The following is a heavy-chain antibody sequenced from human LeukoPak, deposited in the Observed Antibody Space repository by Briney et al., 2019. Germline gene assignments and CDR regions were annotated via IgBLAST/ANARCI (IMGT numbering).Heavy chain of an antibody. Sequence: ASVKVSFKSSVYTFTINGTSWVRQAPGQGLEWMGWISAYNGNTNYAQKLQGRVTMTTDTSTSTAYMELRSLRSDDTAVYYCARDVVGARTRLRHLDYWGQGTLVTVSS. J-gene: IGHJ4*02. CDR2: ISAYNGNT. CDR3: ARDVVGARTRLRHLDY. D-gene: IGHD1-26*01. CDR1: VYTFTING. V-gene: IGHV1-18*01.